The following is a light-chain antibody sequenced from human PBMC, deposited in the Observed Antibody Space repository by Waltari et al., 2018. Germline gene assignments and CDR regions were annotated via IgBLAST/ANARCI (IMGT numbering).Light chain of an antibody. J-gene: IGKJ4*01. V-gene: IGKV1-5*01. CDR1: HTITNY. CDR2: DAS. CDR3: QQYDFYSLT. Sequence: DIQMTQSPSTLSASEGARVTITCRASHTITNYLAWYQQKPGKAPKLVIYDASSLESGVPSRFSGSGSGTEFTLTISSLQPDDFATYYCQQYDFYSLTFGGGTRVEIK.